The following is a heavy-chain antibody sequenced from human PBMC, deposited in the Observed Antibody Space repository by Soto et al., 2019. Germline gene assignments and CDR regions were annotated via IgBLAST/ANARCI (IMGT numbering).Heavy chain of an antibody. D-gene: IGHD3-10*01. Sequence: QLQLQESGPGLVKPSETLSLTCTVSGGSISSSSYYWGWIRQPPGKGLEWIGSIYYSGSTYYNPSLKSRVTISVDASKNQFSLKLSSVTAADTAVYYCARFLGDYGFFDYWGQGTLVTVSS. CDR1: GGSISSSSYY. CDR2: IYYSGST. CDR3: ARFLGDYGFFDY. V-gene: IGHV4-39*01. J-gene: IGHJ4*02.